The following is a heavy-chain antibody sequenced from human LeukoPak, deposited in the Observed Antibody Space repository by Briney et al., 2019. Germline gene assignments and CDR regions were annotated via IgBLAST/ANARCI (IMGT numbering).Heavy chain of an antibody. CDR1: GFTFSSYA. V-gene: IGHV3-30-3*01. CDR2: ISYDGSNK. D-gene: IGHD6-19*01. CDR3: ARGSLKDSSGWYALWSYFDY. Sequence: AGGSLRLSCAASGFTFSSYAMHWVRQAPGKGLEWVAVISYDGSNKYYADSVKGRFTISRDNSKNTLYLQMNSLRAEDTAVYYCARGSLKDSSGWYALWSYFDYWGRGTLVTVSS. J-gene: IGHJ4*02.